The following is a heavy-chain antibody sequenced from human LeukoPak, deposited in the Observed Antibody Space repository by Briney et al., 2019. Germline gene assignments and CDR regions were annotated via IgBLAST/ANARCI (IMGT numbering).Heavy chain of an antibody. Sequence: SETLSLTCTVSGGSISSYYWTWIRQPPGKGLEWIGYIYYSGSTNYNPSLKSRVTISVDTSKNQFSLKLSSVTAADTAVYYCARDRRIAAAGNYYYYGMDVWGQGTTVTVSS. V-gene: IGHV4-59*01. J-gene: IGHJ6*02. CDR2: IYYSGST. CDR1: GGSISSYY. D-gene: IGHD6-13*01. CDR3: ARDRRIAAAGNYYYYGMDV.